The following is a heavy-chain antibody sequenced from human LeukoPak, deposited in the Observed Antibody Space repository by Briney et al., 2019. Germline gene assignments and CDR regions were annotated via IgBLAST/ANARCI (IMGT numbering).Heavy chain of an antibody. CDR3: ASSPAYYFDY. CDR1: GGSISSSSYY. Sequence: SETLSLTCTVSGGSISSSSYYWGWIRQPPGKGLEWIGGIYYSGSTYYNPSLKSRVTISVDTSKNQFSLKLSSVTAADTAVYYCASSPAYYFDYWGQGTLVTVSS. J-gene: IGHJ4*02. CDR2: IYYSGST. V-gene: IGHV4-39*01.